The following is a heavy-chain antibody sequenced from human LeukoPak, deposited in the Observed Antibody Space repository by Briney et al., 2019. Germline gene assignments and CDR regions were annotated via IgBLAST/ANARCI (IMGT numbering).Heavy chain of an antibody. Sequence: PSETLSPTCAVYGGSFSGYYWSWIRQPPGKGLEWIGEINHSGSTNYNPSLKSRVTISVDTSKNQFSLKLSSVTAADTAVYYCAASMVRGPAGSWGQGTLVTVSS. J-gene: IGHJ4*02. CDR3: AASMVRGPAGS. V-gene: IGHV4-34*01. D-gene: IGHD3-10*01. CDR2: INHSGST. CDR1: GGSFSGYY.